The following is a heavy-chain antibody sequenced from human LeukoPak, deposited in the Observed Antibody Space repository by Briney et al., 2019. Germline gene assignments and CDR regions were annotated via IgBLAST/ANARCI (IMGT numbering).Heavy chain of an antibody. CDR1: GGSISSGGYY. D-gene: IGHD2-2*01. CDR2: IYYSGST. V-gene: IGHV4-31*03. Sequence: PSETLSLTCTVSGGSISSGGYYWSWIRQHPGKGLEWIGYIYYSGSTYYNPSLKSRVTISVDTSKNQFSLKLSSVTAADTAVYYCASLPAAANYYYYGMDVWGQGTTVTVSS. J-gene: IGHJ6*02. CDR3: ASLPAAANYYYYGMDV.